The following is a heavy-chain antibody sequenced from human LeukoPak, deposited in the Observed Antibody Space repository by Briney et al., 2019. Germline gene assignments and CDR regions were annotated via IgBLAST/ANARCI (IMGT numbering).Heavy chain of an antibody. CDR3: ARVYYDSSGYYPFDY. V-gene: IGHV4-59*01. J-gene: IGHJ4*02. Sequence: PSETLSLTCTVSGGSISSYYWSWIRQPPGKGLEWIGYIYYSGGTNYNPSLKSRVTISVDTSKNQFSLKLSSVTAADTAVYYCARVYYDSSGYYPFDYWGQGTLVTVSS. CDR1: GGSISSYY. CDR2: IYYSGGT. D-gene: IGHD3-22*01.